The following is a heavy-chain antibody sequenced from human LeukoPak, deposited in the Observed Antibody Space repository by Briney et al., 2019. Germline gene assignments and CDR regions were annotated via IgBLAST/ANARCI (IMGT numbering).Heavy chain of an antibody. CDR2: ISYDVINK. D-gene: IGHD2-2*02. CDR3: ARDSGSAQYQLLYSYYYYYMDV. Sequence: GGSLRLSCAASGFTFSSYAMHWVRQAPGKGLEWVAVISYDVINKYYADSVKGRFTISRDNPKNTLYLQMNSLRAEDTAVFYCARDSGSAQYQLLYSYYYYYMDVWGKGTTVTVSS. V-gene: IGHV3-30-3*01. J-gene: IGHJ6*03. CDR1: GFTFSSYA.